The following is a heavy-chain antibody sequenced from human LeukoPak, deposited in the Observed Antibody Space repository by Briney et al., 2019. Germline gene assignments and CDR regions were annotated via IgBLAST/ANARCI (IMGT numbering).Heavy chain of an antibody. V-gene: IGHV3-53*03. CDR1: GLTFSSNL. D-gene: IGHD2-21*01. CDR2: IYSGGST. Sequence: GGSLTLSCAAWGLTFSSNLLSCLRHPPGEGLECLSDIYSGGSTYYADSGKGRFTISRDNSKNTVYLQMNSLRAEDTAVYYCTRGGGGSFPHYWGQGTLVTVSS. J-gene: IGHJ4*02. CDR3: TRGGGGSFPHY.